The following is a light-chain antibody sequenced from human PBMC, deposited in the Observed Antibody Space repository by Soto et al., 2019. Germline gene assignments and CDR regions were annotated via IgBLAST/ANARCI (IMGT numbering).Light chain of an antibody. CDR2: RAS. J-gene: IGKJ2*01. CDR3: QQYNSWPPKYT. CDR1: QSVSSY. V-gene: IGKV3-15*01. Sequence: EIVMTQSPATLSVSPGGRATLSCRASQSVSSYLAWYQQRRGQPPRLLIYRASTRATGIPDRFSGSGSGTEFSRTISSLQSEDFAVYYCQQYNSWPPKYTFGQGTKLEI.